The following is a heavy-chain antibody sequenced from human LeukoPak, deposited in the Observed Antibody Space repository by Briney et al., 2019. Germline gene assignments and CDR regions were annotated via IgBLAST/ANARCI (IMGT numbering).Heavy chain of an antibody. CDR1: GFTFSDYY. Sequence: GGSLRLSCAASGFTFSDYYMSWIRQAPGKGLEWVSYISSSGSTIYYADSVKGRFTISRDNAKNSLYLQMNSLRAEDTAVYYCARRQKLGYCSGGSCYGGYYFDYWGQGTLVTVSS. CDR2: ISSSGSTI. CDR3: ARRQKLGYCSGGSCYGGYYFDY. J-gene: IGHJ4*02. V-gene: IGHV3-11*01. D-gene: IGHD2-15*01.